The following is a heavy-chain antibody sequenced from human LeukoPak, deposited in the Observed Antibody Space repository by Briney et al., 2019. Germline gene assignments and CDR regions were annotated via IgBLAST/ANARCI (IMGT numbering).Heavy chain of an antibody. D-gene: IGHD5-24*01. Sequence: SETLSLSCTVSGGSISSGGYYWSWIRQHPGKGLEWIGYIYYSGSTYYNPSLKSRVTISVDTSKNQFSLKLSSVTAADTAVYYCARVSVWGDGYRDWGQGTLGTVSS. J-gene: IGHJ4*02. CDR1: GGSISSGGYY. CDR3: ARVSVWGDGYRD. V-gene: IGHV4-31*03. CDR2: IYYSGST.